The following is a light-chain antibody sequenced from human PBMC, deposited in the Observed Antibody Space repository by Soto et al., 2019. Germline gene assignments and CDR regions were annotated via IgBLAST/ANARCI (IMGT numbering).Light chain of an antibody. Sequence: QSVLTQPPSASGTPEQRVTISCSGSSSNIGSNTVNWYQQLPGTAPKHLIFSNNQRPSGVPDRFSGSKSGTSASLAISGLQPEDEADYYCAAWDDSLSWVFGGGTQLTVL. CDR1: SSNIGSNT. CDR2: SNN. J-gene: IGLJ3*02. CDR3: AAWDDSLSWV. V-gene: IGLV1-44*01.